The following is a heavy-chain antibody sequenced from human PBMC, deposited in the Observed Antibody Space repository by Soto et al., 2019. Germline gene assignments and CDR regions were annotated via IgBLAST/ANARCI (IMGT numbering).Heavy chain of an antibody. CDR3: TKDTHSPSGYFEAFDV. V-gene: IGHV3-9*01. Sequence: DAQLVESGGGLVQPGKSLRISCVASGITFDDHTMHWVRQAPGRGLEWVSCISWNSGIIGYADSVKGRFTISRDNAKNSLYLRMDSLRPEDTAVYYCTKDTHSPSGYFEAFDVWGQGKKVSVSS. J-gene: IGHJ3*01. CDR1: GITFDDHT. D-gene: IGHD3-22*01. CDR2: ISWNSGII.